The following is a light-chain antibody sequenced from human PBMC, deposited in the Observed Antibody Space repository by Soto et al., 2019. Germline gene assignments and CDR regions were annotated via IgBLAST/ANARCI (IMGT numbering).Light chain of an antibody. Sequence: IVLTQSPCTLSLSPLERASLSFMASQSVSNNYLAWYQQKPGQAPRLLIYGASNRATGIPDRFSGSGSGTDFTLTISRLEPEDFAVYYCQQYGSSGTFGQGTKVDIK. V-gene: IGKV3-20*01. CDR1: QSVSNNY. J-gene: IGKJ1*01. CDR3: QQYGSSGT. CDR2: GAS.